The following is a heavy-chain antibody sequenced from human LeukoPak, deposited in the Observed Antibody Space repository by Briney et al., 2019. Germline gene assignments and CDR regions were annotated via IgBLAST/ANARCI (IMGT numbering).Heavy chain of an antibody. D-gene: IGHD6-13*01. CDR1: GGSISSYY. J-gene: IGHJ4*02. CDR3: ARARRIAAAGTYFDY. V-gene: IGHV4-59*01. CDR2: IYYSGST. Sequence: SETLSLTCTVSGGSISSYYWSWIRQPPGKGLEWIGYIYYSGSTNYNPSLKSRVTISVDTSKNQFSLKLSSVTAADTAVYYCARARRIAAAGTYFDYWGQGTLVTVSS.